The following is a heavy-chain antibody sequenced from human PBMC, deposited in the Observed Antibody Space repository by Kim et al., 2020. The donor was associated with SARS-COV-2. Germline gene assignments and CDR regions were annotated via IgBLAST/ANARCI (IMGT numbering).Heavy chain of an antibody. D-gene: IGHD2-2*01. CDR1: GGSFSGYY. CDR2: INHSGST. J-gene: IGHJ4*02. CDR3: ARGAYGLGYCSSTSCYRLSPFDY. V-gene: IGHV4-34*01. Sequence: SETLSLTCAVYGGSFSGYYWSWIRQPPGKGLEWIGEINHSGSTNYNPSLKSRVTISVDTSKNQFSLKLSSVTAADTAVYYCARGAYGLGYCSSTSCYRLSPFDYWGQGTLVTVSS.